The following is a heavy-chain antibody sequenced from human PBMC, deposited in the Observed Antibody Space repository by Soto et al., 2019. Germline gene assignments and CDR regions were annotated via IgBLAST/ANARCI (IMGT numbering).Heavy chain of an antibody. CDR1: GGSFNPYH. V-gene: IGHV4-34*01. CDR2: IDHTGRT. D-gene: IGHD7-27*01. CDR3: ARSMNDHNHHHWGFDS. J-gene: IGHJ5*01. Sequence: PSETLSLTCAAYGGSFNPYHWSFIRQPPGKRLEWIGEIDHTGRTNYNPSVKGRVTMSVDTSKNQFSLNLRSVTAADTAVYFCARSMNDHNHHHWGFDSWGQGTLVTVSS.